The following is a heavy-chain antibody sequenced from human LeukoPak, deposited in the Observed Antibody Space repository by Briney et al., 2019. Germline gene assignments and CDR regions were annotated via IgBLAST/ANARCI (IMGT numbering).Heavy chain of an antibody. V-gene: IGHV4-59*12. CDR2: IYYSGST. D-gene: IGHD6-6*01. CDR1: GGSISSYY. J-gene: IGHJ4*02. CDR3: ARSQKTPDYSSSSLVDY. Sequence: PSETLSLTCTVSGGSISSYYWSWIRQPPGKGLEWIGYIYYSGSTNYNPSLKSRITISVDTSKNQFSLKLSSVTAADTAVYYCARSQKTPDYSSSSLVDYWGQGTLVIVSS.